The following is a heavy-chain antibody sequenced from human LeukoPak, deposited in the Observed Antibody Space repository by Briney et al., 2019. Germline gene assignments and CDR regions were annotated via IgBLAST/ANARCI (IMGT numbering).Heavy chain of an antibody. V-gene: IGHV3-48*01. J-gene: IGHJ4*02. CDR2: ISRSSTTI. CDR3: SSWYSH. Sequence: PGGSLRLSRAASGFTFSSYWMHWVRQAPGKGLEWVSYISRSSTTIYYADSVKGRFTISRDNAKNSLYLQMNSLRAEDTAVYYSSSWYSHWGQGTLVTVSS. D-gene: IGHD6-13*01. CDR1: GFTFSSYW.